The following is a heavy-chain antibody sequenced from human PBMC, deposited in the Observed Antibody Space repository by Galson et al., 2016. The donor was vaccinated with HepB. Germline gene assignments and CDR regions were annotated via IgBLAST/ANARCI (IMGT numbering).Heavy chain of an antibody. CDR3: ARVDSGVIILYYYYRLDV. Sequence: SETLSLTCAVSGASISTGHWCTWVRQPPGKGLEWVGEIYHNGNTNYNPSLNSRVTMSVDKSKNQFSLNLTSLTAADTAVYYCARVDSGVIILYYYYRLDVWGHGTTVTVSS. CDR2: IYHNGNT. D-gene: IGHD2-21*01. CDR1: GASISTGHW. V-gene: IGHV4-4*02. J-gene: IGHJ6*02.